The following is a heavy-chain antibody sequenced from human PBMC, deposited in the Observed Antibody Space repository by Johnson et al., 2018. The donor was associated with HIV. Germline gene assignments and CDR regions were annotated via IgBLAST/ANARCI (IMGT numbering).Heavy chain of an antibody. CDR2: IKQDGSEK. J-gene: IGHJ3*02. CDR1: GFTFSSYW. Sequence: VQLVESGGGVVQPGRSLRLSCAASGFTFSSYWMSWVRQAPGKGLEWVANIKQDGSEKYYVDSVKGRFTISRDNAKNSLYLQMNSLRAEDTAVYYCARDSGYSYADDAFDIWGQGTMVTVSS. D-gene: IGHD5-18*01. CDR3: ARDSGYSYADDAFDI. V-gene: IGHV3-7*01.